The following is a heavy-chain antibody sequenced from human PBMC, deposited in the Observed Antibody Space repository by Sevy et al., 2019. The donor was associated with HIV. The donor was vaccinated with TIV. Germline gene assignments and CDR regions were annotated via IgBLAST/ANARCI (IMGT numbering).Heavy chain of an antibody. CDR1: GFTFSNYW. CDR3: AREKTTAFAFDL. Sequence: GGSLRLSCAASGFTFSNYWMSWVRQAPGKGLEWVANIKEDGSENYYVDSVKGRFTISRDNAKNSLYLQMNSLRAEDTAVYYCAREKTTAFAFDLWGQGALVTVSS. D-gene: IGHD4-17*01. CDR2: IKEDGSEN. V-gene: IGHV3-7*03. J-gene: IGHJ4*02.